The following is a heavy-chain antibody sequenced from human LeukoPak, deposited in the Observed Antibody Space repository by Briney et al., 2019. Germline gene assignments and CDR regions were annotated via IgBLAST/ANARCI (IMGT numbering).Heavy chain of an antibody. J-gene: IGHJ4*02. CDR2: IYTSGGT. CDR1: GSSISNYY. Sequence: SETLSLTCTVSGSSISNYYWTWIRQPAGKGLGWIGRIYTSGGTNYNPSLKTRVTMSVDTSKNQVSLKLSSVTAADTAMYYCARAAEYSSGWYLFDYWGQGTLVTVSS. CDR3: ARAAEYSSGWYLFDY. D-gene: IGHD6-19*01. V-gene: IGHV4-4*07.